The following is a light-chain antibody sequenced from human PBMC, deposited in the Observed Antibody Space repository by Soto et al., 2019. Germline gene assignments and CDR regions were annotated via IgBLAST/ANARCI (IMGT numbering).Light chain of an antibody. CDR2: KAS. CDR3: QQYNTYPYA. Sequence: DIQMTQSPSTLSASEGDRVTITCRASQSISSWLAWYQQKPGKAPKLLIQKASSLEGGVPSRFSGSGSGTEFTLTISSLQPDDFATYYCQQYNTYPYAFGPGTKLEIK. V-gene: IGKV1-5*03. J-gene: IGKJ2*01. CDR1: QSISSW.